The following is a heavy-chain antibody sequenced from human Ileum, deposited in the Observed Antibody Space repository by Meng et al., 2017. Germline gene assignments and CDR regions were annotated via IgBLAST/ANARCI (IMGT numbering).Heavy chain of an antibody. CDR1: GFTFSSYA. Sequence: GGSLRLSYAVSGFTFSSYAMSWVRQAPGKGLEWVAGIRVSATTTYYADSVRGRFTISRDNSKNTVSLHMNSLSADDTAVYYCAKDHGDYGGNYFDFWGQGTLVTVSS. J-gene: IGHJ4*02. V-gene: IGHV3-23*01. CDR2: IRVSATTT. D-gene: IGHD4-23*01. CDR3: AKDHGDYGGNYFDF.